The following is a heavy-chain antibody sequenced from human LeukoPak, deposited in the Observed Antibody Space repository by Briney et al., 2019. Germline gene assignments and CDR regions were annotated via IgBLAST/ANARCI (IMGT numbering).Heavy chain of an antibody. J-gene: IGHJ4*02. CDR2: IIPIFGTA. CDR1: GGTFSSYA. CDR3: ARGLWFGELLGYFDY. D-gene: IGHD3-10*01. V-gene: IGHV1-69*05. Sequence: SVKVSCKASGGTFSSYAISWVRQAPGQGLEWMGGIIPIFGTANYAQKFQGRVTITTDESTSTAYMELSSLRSEDTAVYYCARGLWFGELLGYFDYWGQGTLVTVSS.